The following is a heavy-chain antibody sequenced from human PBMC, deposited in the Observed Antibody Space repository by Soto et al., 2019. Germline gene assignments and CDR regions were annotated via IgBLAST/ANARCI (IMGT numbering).Heavy chain of an antibody. J-gene: IGHJ5*02. CDR3: ARGSRGCSSTSCPLSNWFDP. CDR1: GYTFTGYY. V-gene: IGHV1-2*04. Sequence: GSVKVSCKASGYTFTGYYMHWVRQAPGQGLEWMGWINPNSGGTNYAQKFQGWVTMTRDTSISTAYMELSRLRSDDTAVYYCARGSRGCSSTSCPLSNWFDPWGQGTLVTVSS. D-gene: IGHD2-2*01. CDR2: INPNSGGT.